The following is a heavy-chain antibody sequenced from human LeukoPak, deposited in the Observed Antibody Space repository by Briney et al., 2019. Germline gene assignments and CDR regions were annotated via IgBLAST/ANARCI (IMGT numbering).Heavy chain of an antibody. V-gene: IGHV3-23*01. J-gene: IGHJ5*02. CDR2: ISGSGGST. D-gene: IGHD1-26*01. Sequence: GGSLRLSCAASGFTFSSYAMSWVRQAPGKGLEWVSAISGSGGSTYYADSVKGRFTISRDNSKNTLYLQMNSLRAEDTAVYYCAKDRGSGSYYNWFDPWGQGTLATVSS. CDR3: AKDRGSGSYYNWFDP. CDR1: GFTFSSYA.